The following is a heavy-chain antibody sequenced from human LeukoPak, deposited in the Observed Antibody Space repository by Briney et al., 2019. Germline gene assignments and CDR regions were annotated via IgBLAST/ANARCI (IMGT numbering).Heavy chain of an antibody. Sequence: SVKVSCKASGGTFSSYAISWVRQAPGQGLEWMGGIIPIFGTANYAQKFQGRVTITADESTSTAYMELSSLRSEDTAVYYCARDGYGGMYYFDYWGQGTLVTVSS. CDR1: GGTFSSYA. CDR2: IIPIFGTA. V-gene: IGHV1-69*13. J-gene: IGHJ4*02. CDR3: ARDGYGGMYYFDY. D-gene: IGHD4-23*01.